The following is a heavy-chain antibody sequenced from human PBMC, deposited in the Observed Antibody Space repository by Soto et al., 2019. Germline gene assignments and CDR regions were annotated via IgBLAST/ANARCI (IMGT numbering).Heavy chain of an antibody. D-gene: IGHD2-15*01. CDR2: IGGGGEYT. CDR1: GFTSGKYA. V-gene: IGHV3-23*01. Sequence: EVQLLESGGGLVQPGGSLTLTCIDSGFTSGKYAMSWVRQAPGKGLEWVSEIGGGGEYTNYADSVRGRFTMSRDNSKNTLYLHMSSLKVEDTAVYYCAKDEVAANGRADAFDIWGQGTVVTVSS. J-gene: IGHJ3*02. CDR3: AKDEVAANGRADAFDI.